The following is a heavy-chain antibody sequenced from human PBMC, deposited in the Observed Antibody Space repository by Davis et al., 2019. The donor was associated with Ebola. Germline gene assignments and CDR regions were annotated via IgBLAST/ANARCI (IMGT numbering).Heavy chain of an antibody. CDR2: INAGNGNT. CDR3: AGNSVTTRLDYYGMDV. J-gene: IGHJ6*02. Sequence: AASVKVSCKASGYTFTRFAIHWVRQAPGQRLEWTGWINAGNGNTIYSQNFQGRVTITRDTSASTVYMELSSLRSEDTAVYYCAGNSVTTRLDYYGMDVWGQGTTVTVSS. CDR1: GYTFTRFA. D-gene: IGHD4-17*01. V-gene: IGHV1-3*01.